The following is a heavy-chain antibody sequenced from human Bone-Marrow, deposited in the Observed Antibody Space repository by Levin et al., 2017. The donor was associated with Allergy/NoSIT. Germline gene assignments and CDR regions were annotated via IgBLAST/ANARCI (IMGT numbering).Heavy chain of an antibody. J-gene: IGHJ3*02. CDR1: GYTFTSYG. CDR2: ISAYNGNT. Sequence: GESLKISCKASGYTFTSYGISWVRQAPGQGLEWMGWISAYNGNTNYAQKLQGRVTMTTDTSTSTAYMELRSLRSDDTAVYYCGREGGGKYSGSYYGAFDIWGQGTMVTVSS. D-gene: IGHD1-26*01. CDR3: GREGGGKYSGSYYGAFDI. V-gene: IGHV1-18*01.